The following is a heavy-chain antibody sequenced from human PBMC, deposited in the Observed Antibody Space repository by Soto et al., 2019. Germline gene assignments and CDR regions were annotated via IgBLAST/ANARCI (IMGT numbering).Heavy chain of an antibody. CDR2: ISSSSSSI. CDR1: GFTCSSHS. J-gene: IGHJ4*02. CDR3: ARGPGGGDWLIDK. V-gene: IGHV3-48*01. Sequence: PGGSLRLSCAASGFTCSSHSMNWVRQAPGKGLECISFISSSSSSIIYADSVKGRFTISRDNAKNSLYLQMNSLRVEDTAVYYCARGPGGGDWLIDKWGQGTLVTVSS. D-gene: IGHD2-21*01.